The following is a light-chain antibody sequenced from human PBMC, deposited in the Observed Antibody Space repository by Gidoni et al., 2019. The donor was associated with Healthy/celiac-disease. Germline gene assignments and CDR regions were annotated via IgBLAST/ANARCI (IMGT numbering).Light chain of an antibody. CDR1: QSVSSSY. J-gene: IGKJ4*01. Sequence: LTQSPGTLSLSPGERATLSCRASQSVSSSYLAWYQQKPGQAPRLLIYGASSRATGIPDRFSGSGSGTDFTLTISRLEPEDFAVYYCQQHGSSPKTFGRGTKVEIK. V-gene: IGKV3-20*01. CDR2: GAS. CDR3: QQHGSSPKT.